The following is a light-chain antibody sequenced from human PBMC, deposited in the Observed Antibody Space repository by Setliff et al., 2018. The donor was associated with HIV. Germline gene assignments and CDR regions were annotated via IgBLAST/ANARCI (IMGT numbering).Light chain of an antibody. Sequence: DIVVTQSPESLAVSLGGRATINCKSSQTVLYSSDSKNYLAWYQQKAGQPPKLLISWASTRESGVPDRFSGGGSGTDFTLTISNLQAEDVAVYYCQQYYRVPLTFGGGTKVDIK. V-gene: IGKV4-1*01. CDR1: QTVLYSSDSKNY. CDR2: WAS. J-gene: IGKJ4*01. CDR3: QQYYRVPLT.